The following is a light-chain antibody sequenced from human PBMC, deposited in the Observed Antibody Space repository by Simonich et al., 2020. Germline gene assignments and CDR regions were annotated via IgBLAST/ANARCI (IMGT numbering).Light chain of an antibody. Sequence: EIVLTQSPATLSLSPGERATLSCRASQSVSSYLAWYQQKPGQAPRLLIYGASTRATGIPARFSGSGSGTEFTLTISSMQSEDFAFYYCQQYNNWPLTFGGGTKVEIK. CDR2: GAS. CDR3: QQYNNWPLT. V-gene: IGKV3-15*01. J-gene: IGKJ4*01. CDR1: QSVSSY.